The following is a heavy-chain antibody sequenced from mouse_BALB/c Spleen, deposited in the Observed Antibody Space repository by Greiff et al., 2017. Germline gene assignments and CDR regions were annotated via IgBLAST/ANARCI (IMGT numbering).Heavy chain of an antibody. CDR2: ISYDGSN. CDR1: GYSITSGYY. J-gene: IGHJ4*01. D-gene: IGHD1-1*01. V-gene: IGHV3-6*02. Sequence: EVKLVESGPGLVKPSQSLSLTCSVTGYSITSGYYWNWIRQFPGNKLEWMGYISYDGSNNYNPSLKNRISITRDTSKNQFFLKLNSVTTEDTATYYCARAEPTYYGYAMDYWGQGTSVTVSS. CDR3: ARAEPTYYGYAMDY.